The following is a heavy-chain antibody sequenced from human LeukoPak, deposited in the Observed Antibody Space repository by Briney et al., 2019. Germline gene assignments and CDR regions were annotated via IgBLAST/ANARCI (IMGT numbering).Heavy chain of an antibody. V-gene: IGHV4-59*13. CDR3: ARAVRWTGGTVPAAWMDP. CDR1: GDSITNSY. CDR2: IYYNGTT. D-gene: IGHD3/OR15-3a*01. Sequence: SETLSLTCSVSGDSITNSYWNWIRQPPGTRLEWIGYIYYNGTTTYNPSLRSRVTISVDTSKQHFSLSLISVTAADTAVYYCARAVRWTGGTVPAAWMDPGGQGTRVTVSS. J-gene: IGHJ5*02.